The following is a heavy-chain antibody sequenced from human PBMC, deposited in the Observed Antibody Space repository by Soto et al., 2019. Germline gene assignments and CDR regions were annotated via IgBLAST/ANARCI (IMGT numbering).Heavy chain of an antibody. Sequence: QVQLVQSGAEVKKPGASVKVSCKASGYTFTSYGISWVRQAPGQGLEWMGWISAYNGNTNYAQKLQGRVTMTTDTPTSTAYMELRSLRSDDTAVYYCALVITETAQTPWYYSMDVWGKGTTVTVSS. D-gene: IGHD1-7*01. CDR3: ALVITETAQTPWYYSMDV. CDR1: GYTFTSYG. CDR2: ISAYNGNT. J-gene: IGHJ6*03. V-gene: IGHV1-18*01.